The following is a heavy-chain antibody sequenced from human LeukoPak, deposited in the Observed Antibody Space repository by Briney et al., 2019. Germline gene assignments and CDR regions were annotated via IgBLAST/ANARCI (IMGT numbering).Heavy chain of an antibody. Sequence: PGGSLRLSCTASGFTLGSHDMHWVRQIPGQGLEWVAAVSSGFHAFFADSVQGRFTVSREDARNSLYLQMSSLRAGDTAVYYCVREARGYHYTYFDYWGQGTLVTDSS. D-gene: IGHD5-18*01. V-gene: IGHV3-13*01. CDR3: VREARGYHYTYFDY. CDR1: GFTLGSHD. J-gene: IGHJ4*02. CDR2: VSSGFHA.